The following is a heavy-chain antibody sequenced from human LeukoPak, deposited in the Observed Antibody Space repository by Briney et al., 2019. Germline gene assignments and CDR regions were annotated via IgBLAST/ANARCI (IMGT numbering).Heavy chain of an antibody. CDR3: ARQLRYFDWSNKGFADY. J-gene: IGHJ4*02. V-gene: IGHV4-39*01. CDR1: GGSLSSSSYY. CDR2: IYYSGST. Sequence: SETLSLTCTVSGGSLSSSSYYWGWLRQPPGKGLEWFGSIYYSGSTYYNPSLKSRVTISVDTSKNQYSLQLSSVTAADTAVYYCARQLRYFDWSNKGFADYWGRGTLVTVSS. D-gene: IGHD3-9*01.